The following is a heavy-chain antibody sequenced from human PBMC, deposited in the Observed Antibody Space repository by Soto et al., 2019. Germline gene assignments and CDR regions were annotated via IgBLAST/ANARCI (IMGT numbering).Heavy chain of an antibody. CDR2: IIPILGIA. CDR1: GGTFSSYT. D-gene: IGHD2-2*01. Sequence: QVQLVQSGAEVKKPGSSVKVSCKASGGTFSSYTISWVRQAPGQGLEWMGRIIPILGIANYAQKFQGRVTITADKSTSTAYMEQSSLRSEHTVECYCAREEYDCSSTRCYGNNWFDPWGQGTLVTVSS. V-gene: IGHV1-69*08. CDR3: AREEYDCSSTRCYGNNWFDP. J-gene: IGHJ5*02.